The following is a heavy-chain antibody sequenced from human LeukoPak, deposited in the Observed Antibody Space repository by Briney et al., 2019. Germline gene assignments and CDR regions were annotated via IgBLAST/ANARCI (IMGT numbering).Heavy chain of an antibody. J-gene: IGHJ5*02. D-gene: IGHD4-23*01. V-gene: IGHV3-30*07. CDR3: ARGQYGGSA. Sequence: DSVKGRFTISRDNSKNTLYLQMNSLRAEDTAVYYCARGQYGGSAWGQGTLVTVSS.